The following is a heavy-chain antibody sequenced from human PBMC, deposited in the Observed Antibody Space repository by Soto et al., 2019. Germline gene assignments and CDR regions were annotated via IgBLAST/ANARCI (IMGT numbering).Heavy chain of an antibody. Sequence: PXGSLRLSWAASGFTLSSYWMSWVRQAPGKGLEWVANIKQDGSEKYYVDSVKGRFTISRDNAKNSLYLQMNSLRAEDTAVYYCAREGDVSAGTNGLGVYWGQGTLVTVSS. CDR2: IKQDGSEK. V-gene: IGHV3-7*03. D-gene: IGHD1-7*01. J-gene: IGHJ4*02. CDR3: AREGDVSAGTNGLGVY. CDR1: GFTLSSYW.